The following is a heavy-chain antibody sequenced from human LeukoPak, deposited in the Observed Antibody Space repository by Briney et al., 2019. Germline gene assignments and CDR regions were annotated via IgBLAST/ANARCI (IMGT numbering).Heavy chain of an antibody. CDR2: ISGSGGSI. J-gene: IGHJ4*02. CDR3: AKDWREGPGVVAATLY. V-gene: IGHV3-23*01. D-gene: IGHD2-15*01. Sequence: GGSLRLSCAASGFTFSSYAMSWVRQAPGKGLEWVSTISGSGGSIYYADSVKGRFTISRDNSKNTPYLQMNSLRAEDTAEYYCAKDWREGPGVVAATLYWGQGTLVTVSS. CDR1: GFTFSSYA.